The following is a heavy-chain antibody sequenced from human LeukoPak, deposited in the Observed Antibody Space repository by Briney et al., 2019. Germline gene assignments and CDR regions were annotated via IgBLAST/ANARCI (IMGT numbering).Heavy chain of an antibody. CDR1: GGSFSGYY. CDR2: INQSGST. V-gene: IGHV4-34*01. CDR3: ARSGSYSYYGLDV. J-gene: IGHJ6*02. Sequence: SETLSLTCAVYGGSFSGYYWSWIRQPPGKGLEWIGEINQSGSTNYNPPLKSRVTISEDTSKNQFSLKLSSVTAADTAVYYCARSGSYSYYGLDVWGQGTTVTVSS. D-gene: IGHD1-26*01.